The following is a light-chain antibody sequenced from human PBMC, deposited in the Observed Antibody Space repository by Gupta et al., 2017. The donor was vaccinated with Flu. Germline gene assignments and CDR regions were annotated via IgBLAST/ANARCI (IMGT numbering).Light chain of an antibody. CDR3: QQRSNWPQKNLPT. V-gene: IGKV3-11*01. CDR2: DAS. J-gene: IGKJ4*01. CDR1: QSVSSS. Sequence: SLSQGERATLSCRASQSVSSSLAWYKKKTGQAPRRLIYDASNRATGIPARFSGSGFGTEFNLTISSLEPDEWAVYYCQQRSNWPQKNLPTFGGGTKVEIK.